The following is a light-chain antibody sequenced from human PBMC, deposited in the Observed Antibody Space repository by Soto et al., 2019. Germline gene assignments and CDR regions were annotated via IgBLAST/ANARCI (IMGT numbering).Light chain of an antibody. V-gene: IGLV2-14*01. J-gene: IGLJ3*02. CDR1: SSDIGGYKY. CDR2: EVS. Sequence: LTQPASVSWSLGQSITISCTGTSSDIGGYKYVSWYQQHPGKAPKLIIFEVSNRPSGVSDRFSGSNSGNTASLTISGLQAEDEADYYCTSYSRYRVLVFGGGTKVTVL. CDR3: TSYSRYRVLV.